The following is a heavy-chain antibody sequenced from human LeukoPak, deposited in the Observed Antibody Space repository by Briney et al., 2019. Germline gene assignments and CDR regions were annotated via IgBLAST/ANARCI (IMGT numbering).Heavy chain of an antibody. Sequence: ASETLSLTCTVSGGSISSYYWSWIRQSPGKGLEWIGEINHSGSTNYNPSLKSRVTISVDTSKNQFSLKLSSVTAADTAVYYCARQASYGSGRSCWFDPWGQGTLVTVSS. CDR3: ARQASYGSGRSCWFDP. V-gene: IGHV4-34*01. J-gene: IGHJ5*02. CDR1: GGSISSYY. CDR2: INHSGST. D-gene: IGHD3-10*01.